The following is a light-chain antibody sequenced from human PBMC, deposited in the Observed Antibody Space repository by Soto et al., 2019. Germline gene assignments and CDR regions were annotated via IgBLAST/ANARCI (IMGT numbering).Light chain of an antibody. J-gene: IGKJ4*01. Sequence: EIVMTQSPATLSLSAGERATLSCRASQSVSSSYVSWYQQKRGQAPRLLIYGASTRATGIPARFSGSGSGTDFTLTISSLQPEDFAVYYCQQDYNSLTFGGGT. V-gene: IGKV3D-7*01. CDR3: QQDYNSLT. CDR2: GAS. CDR1: QSVSSSY.